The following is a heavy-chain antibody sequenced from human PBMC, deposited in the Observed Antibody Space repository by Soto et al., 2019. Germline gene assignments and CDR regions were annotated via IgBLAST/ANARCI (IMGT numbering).Heavy chain of an antibody. D-gene: IGHD3-10*01. CDR2: IIPIFGTA. CDR3: AREHYSSYFDY. J-gene: IGHJ4*02. Sequence: SSVKVSCKASGGTFSSYAISWVRQAPGQGLEWMGGIIPIFGTANYAQKFQGRVTMTADESTSTAYMELRSLRSDDTAVYYCAREHYSSYFDYWGQGTLVTVSS. CDR1: GGTFSSYA. V-gene: IGHV1-69*13.